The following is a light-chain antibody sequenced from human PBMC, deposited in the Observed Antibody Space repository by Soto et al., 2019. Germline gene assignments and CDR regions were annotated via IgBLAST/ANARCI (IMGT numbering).Light chain of an antibody. CDR2: GAS. CDR3: QQYNNWPWT. Sequence: ETGMTQSPATLSVTPGGRATLSFRASQSISDTLAWYQQKPGQAPRLLIHGASTRATGFPARFSGSGSGTDFTLTISSLQSEDFAVYYCQQYNNWPWTFGQGTKV. V-gene: IGKV3-15*01. J-gene: IGKJ1*01. CDR1: QSISDT.